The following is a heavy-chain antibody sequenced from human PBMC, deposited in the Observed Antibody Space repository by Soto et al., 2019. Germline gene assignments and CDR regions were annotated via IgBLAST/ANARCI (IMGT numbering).Heavy chain of an antibody. Sequence: PGGSLRLSCAASGFTVSGNHMSWVRQAPGKGLEGVSVIYGGGSTHCADSVKGRFSISRDNSKNTRYRKMNSLRADDRSVYYCARSLYGHEVDYWGQGTLVPVSP. D-gene: IGHD4-17*01. CDR2: IYGGGST. J-gene: IGHJ4*02. CDR1: GFTVSGNH. CDR3: ARSLYGHEVDY. V-gene: IGHV3-53*01.